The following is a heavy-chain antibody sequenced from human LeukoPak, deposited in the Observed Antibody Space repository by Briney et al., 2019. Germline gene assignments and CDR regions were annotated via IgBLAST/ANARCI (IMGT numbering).Heavy chain of an antibody. J-gene: IGHJ4*02. CDR3: ARKLGVRGVRRLDY. CDR1: GGSISSSSYY. CDR2: INHSGST. D-gene: IGHD3-10*01. Sequence: SETLSLTCTVSGGSISSSSYYWSWIRQPPGKGLEWIGEINHSGSTNYNPSLKSRVTISVDTSKNQFSLKLSSVTAADTAVYYCARKLGVRGVRRLDYWGQGTLVTVSS. V-gene: IGHV4-39*07.